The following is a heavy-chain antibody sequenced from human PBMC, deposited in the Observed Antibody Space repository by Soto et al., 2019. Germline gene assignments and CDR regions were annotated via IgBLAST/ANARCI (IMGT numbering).Heavy chain of an antibody. CDR1: GGSFSGYY. V-gene: IGHV4-34*01. J-gene: IGHJ5*02. D-gene: IGHD6-13*01. CDR2: INHSGST. Sequence: SETLSLTCAVYGGSFSGYYWSWIRQPPGKGLEWIGEINHSGSTNYNPSLKSRVTISVDTSKNQFSLKLSSVTAADTAVYYCARGSLSSRQQVVRGWFDPWGQGTLVTVSS. CDR3: ARGSLSSRQQVVRGWFDP.